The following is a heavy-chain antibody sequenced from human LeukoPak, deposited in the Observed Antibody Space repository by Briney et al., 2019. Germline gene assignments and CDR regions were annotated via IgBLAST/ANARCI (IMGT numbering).Heavy chain of an antibody. J-gene: IGHJ6*03. CDR3: ARDLMKDWLFGLSHYYYMDV. CDR2: ISYDGRNK. D-gene: IGHD3-9*01. V-gene: IGHV3-30*04. Sequence: RPGGSLRLSCAASGFTFSSNAMYWVRQAPGKGLEWVAVISYDGRNKYYADSVKGRFTISRDNSKNTLYLQMNSLRAEDTAVYYCARDLMKDWLFGLSHYYYMDVWGKGTTVTISS. CDR1: GFTFSSNA.